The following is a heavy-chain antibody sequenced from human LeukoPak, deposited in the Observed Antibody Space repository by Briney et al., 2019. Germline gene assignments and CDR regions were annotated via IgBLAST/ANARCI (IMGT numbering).Heavy chain of an antibody. CDR1: GFTFSSYW. V-gene: IGHV3-7*01. Sequence: PGGSLRLSCAASGFTFSSYWMSWVRQAPGKGLEWVANIKQDGSEKYYVDSVKGQFTISRDYAKNSLYLQMNSLRAEDTAVYYCARVRSSGWYFDYWGQGTLVTVSS. J-gene: IGHJ4*02. CDR3: ARVRSSGWYFDY. CDR2: IKQDGSEK. D-gene: IGHD6-19*01.